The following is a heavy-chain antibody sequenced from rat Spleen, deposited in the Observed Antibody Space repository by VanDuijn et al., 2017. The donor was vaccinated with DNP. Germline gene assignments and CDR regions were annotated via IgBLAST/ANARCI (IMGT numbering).Heavy chain of an antibody. V-gene: IGHV2-41*01. CDR1: GFSLTSYN. CDR2: VFNSGDA. J-gene: IGHJ4*01. CDR3: ARDGPTGAMIA. D-gene: IGHD1-12*01. Sequence: QVQLKESGPGLVQPSQTLSITCTVAGFSLTSYNVHWVRQPPGKGLEWVGVVFNSGDARYNSVLKSRLSISRDTSTNQVFLELYSLQIDDTGTYYCARDGPTGAMIAWGQGISVTVSS.